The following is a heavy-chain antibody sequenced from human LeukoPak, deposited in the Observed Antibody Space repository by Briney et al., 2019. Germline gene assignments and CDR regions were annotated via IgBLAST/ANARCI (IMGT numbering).Heavy chain of an antibody. Sequence: GGSLRLSCTASGFTVTNNYMAWVRQAPGRGLKWVSIIFSGGSTFYADSVKGRFTISRDNAKNSLYLQMNYLRAEDTAVYYCARDPSYRGFDAFDIWGQGTMVTVSS. D-gene: IGHD1-26*01. V-gene: IGHV3-53*01. CDR1: GFTVTNNY. CDR2: IFSGGST. CDR3: ARDPSYRGFDAFDI. J-gene: IGHJ3*02.